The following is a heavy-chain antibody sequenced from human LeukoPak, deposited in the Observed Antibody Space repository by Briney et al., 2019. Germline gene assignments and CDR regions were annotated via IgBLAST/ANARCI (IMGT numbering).Heavy chain of an antibody. Sequence: PSETLSLTCTVSGGSISSSFYYWSWIRQPPGKGLEWIGEINHSGSTNYNPSLKSRVTISVDTSKNQFSLELSSVTAADTAVYYCARDGKLGIHRPQLEYWGQGTLVTVSS. J-gene: IGHJ4*02. D-gene: IGHD7-27*01. V-gene: IGHV4-39*07. CDR1: GGSISSSFYY. CDR3: ARDGKLGIHRPQLEY. CDR2: INHSGST.